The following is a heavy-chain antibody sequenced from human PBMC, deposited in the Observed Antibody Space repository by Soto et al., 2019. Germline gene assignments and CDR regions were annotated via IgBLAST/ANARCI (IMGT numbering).Heavy chain of an antibody. D-gene: IGHD4-17*01. CDR1: GFTFSSYG. CDR3: ARTLFYGGNSGIGY. V-gene: IGHV3-33*01. J-gene: IGHJ4*02. CDR2: IWYDGSNK. Sequence: QVQLVESGGGVVQPGRSLRLSCAASGFTFSSYGRHWVRQAPGKGLEWVAGIWYDGSNKYYADSVKGRFTISRDNSKNTLYLQMNSLRAEDTAVYYCARTLFYGGNSGIGYWGQGTLVTVSS.